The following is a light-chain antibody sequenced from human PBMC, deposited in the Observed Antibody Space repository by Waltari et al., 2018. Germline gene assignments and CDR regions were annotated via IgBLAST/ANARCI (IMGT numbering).Light chain of an antibody. CDR1: QSVSSN. J-gene: IGKJ1*01. V-gene: IGKV3-15*01. CDR3: QQYNNWWT. CDR2: VAS. Sequence: EIVMTQSPATLSVSPGERATLSCRASQSVSSNLAWYQQKPGQAPRLLLYVASTRATCIPARFSGSGSGTEFTLTISSLQSEDFAVYYCQQYNNWWTFGQGTKVEIK.